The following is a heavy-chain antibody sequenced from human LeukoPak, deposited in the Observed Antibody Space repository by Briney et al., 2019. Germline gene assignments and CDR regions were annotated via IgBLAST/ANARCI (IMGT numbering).Heavy chain of an antibody. J-gene: IGHJ4*02. D-gene: IGHD6-6*01. V-gene: IGHV3-21*01. Sequence: GGSLRLSCAASGFTFSSYSMNWVRQAPGKGLEWVSSISSSSSYIYYADSVKGRFTITRDNAKNSLYLQMNSLRAEDTAVYYCARDCGYSSSPEDDYWGQGTLVTVSS. CDR3: ARDCGYSSSPEDDY. CDR1: GFTFSSYS. CDR2: ISSSSSYI.